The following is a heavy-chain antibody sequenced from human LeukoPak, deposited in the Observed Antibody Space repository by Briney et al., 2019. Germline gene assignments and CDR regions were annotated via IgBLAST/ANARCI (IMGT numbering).Heavy chain of an antibody. J-gene: IGHJ4*02. CDR2: IYSGGSA. CDR1: GFTVSNNY. Sequence: GGSLRLSCAASGFTVSNNYMSWVRQAPGKGLEWVSVIYSGGSAYYADSVKGRFTISRDNSKNTLHLQMNSLRAEDTAAYYCAKFAQRYCSGGSCHPFDYWGQGTLVTVSS. D-gene: IGHD2-15*01. CDR3: AKFAQRYCSGGSCHPFDY. V-gene: IGHV3-53*01.